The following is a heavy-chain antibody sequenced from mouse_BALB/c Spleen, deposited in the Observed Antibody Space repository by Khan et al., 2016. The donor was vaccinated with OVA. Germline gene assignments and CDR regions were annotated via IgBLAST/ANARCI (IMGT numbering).Heavy chain of an antibody. D-gene: IGHD1-1*01. J-gene: IGHJ3*01. Sequence: EVQVVESGGDLVKPGGSLKLSCAASGFTFSTYGMSWVRQTPDKRLEWVATVSTGGGYTYYPDSVKGRFTISRDNAKNTLYLQMSSLKSEDTAMFDCARLAYYYDSEGFAYWGQGTLVTVSA. CDR2: VSTGGGYT. CDR1: GFTFSTYG. CDR3: ARLAYYYDSEGFAY. V-gene: IGHV5-6*01.